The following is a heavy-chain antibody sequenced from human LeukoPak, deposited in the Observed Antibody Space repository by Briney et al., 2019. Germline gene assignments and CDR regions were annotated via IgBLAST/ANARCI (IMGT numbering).Heavy chain of an antibody. Sequence: TGGSLRLTCAASGFTFGTYDMSWVRQAPGKGLEWVLTISGSGGNSYYADSVRGRFTISRDNSQNTLYLQMNSLRAEDTAAYLCAKSPLEYCSSGSCYLYFDNWGQGSLVTVSS. D-gene: IGHD2-15*01. CDR2: ISGSGGNS. CDR3: AKSPLEYCSSGSCYLYFDN. J-gene: IGHJ4*02. V-gene: IGHV3-23*01. CDR1: GFTFGTYD.